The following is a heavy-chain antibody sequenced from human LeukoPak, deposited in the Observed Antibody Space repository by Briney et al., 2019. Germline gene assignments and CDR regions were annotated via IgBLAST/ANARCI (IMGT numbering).Heavy chain of an antibody. D-gene: IGHD3-22*01. CDR3: ARDRDSSGYYLSFDY. Sequence: ASVKVSCTASGYTFTSYGISWVRQAPGQGLEWMGWISAYNGNTNYAQKLQGRVTMATDTSTSTAYMELRSLRSDDTAVYYCARDRDSSGYYLSFDYWGQGTLVTVSS. CDR2: ISAYNGNT. V-gene: IGHV1-18*01. CDR1: GYTFTSYG. J-gene: IGHJ4*02.